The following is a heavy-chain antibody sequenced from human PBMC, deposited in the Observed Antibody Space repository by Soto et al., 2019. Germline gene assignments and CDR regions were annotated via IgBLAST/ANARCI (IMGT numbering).Heavy chain of an antibody. J-gene: IGHJ6*02. CDR3: ARDHGSDYGDPYYYYGMDV. V-gene: IGHV3-30-3*01. D-gene: IGHD4-17*01. CDR1: GFTFSSYA. CDR2: ISYDGSNK. Sequence: QVQLVESGGGVVQPGRSLRLSCAASGFTFSSYAMHWVRQAPGKGLEWVAVISYDGSNKYYADSVKGRFTISRDNSKNTLYLQMNSLRAEDTAVYYCARDHGSDYGDPYYYYGMDVWGQGTTVTVSS.